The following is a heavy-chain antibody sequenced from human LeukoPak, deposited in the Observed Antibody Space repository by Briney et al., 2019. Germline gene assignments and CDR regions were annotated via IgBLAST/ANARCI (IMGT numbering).Heavy chain of an antibody. D-gene: IGHD5-24*01. CDR3: ARDGDGYNF. V-gene: IGHV4-34*01. Sequence: SETLSLTCAVYGGSFSGYYWSWIRQPPGKGLEWIGEINHSGSTNYNLSLKSRVTISVDTSKNQSSLKLSSVTAADTAVYYCARDGDGYNFWGQGTLVTVSS. J-gene: IGHJ4*02. CDR1: GGSFSGYY. CDR2: INHSGST.